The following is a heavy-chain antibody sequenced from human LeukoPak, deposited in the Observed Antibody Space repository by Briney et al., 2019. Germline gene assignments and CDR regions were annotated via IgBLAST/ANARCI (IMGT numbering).Heavy chain of an antibody. V-gene: IGHV3-23*01. Sequence: PGGSLRLSCAASGFTFSSYAMSWVRQAPGKGLEWVSAISGSGGSTYYADSVKGRFTISRDNSKNTLYLQMNSLRAEDTAVYYCAKDLRGYYYDSSGPYTDYWGQGTLVTVSS. CDR1: GFTFSSYA. CDR2: ISGSGGST. D-gene: IGHD3-22*01. J-gene: IGHJ4*02. CDR3: AKDLRGYYYDSSGPYTDY.